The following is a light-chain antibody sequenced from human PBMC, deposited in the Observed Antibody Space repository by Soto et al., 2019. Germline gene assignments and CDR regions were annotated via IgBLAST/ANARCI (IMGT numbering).Light chain of an antibody. CDR3: QQYGSSRWT. CDR1: QSVRSNY. Sequence: EIVLTQSPGTLSLSPGERATLSCRASQSVRSNYLAWYQQKAGQAPRLLIYGASSRATGIPDRFSGSGSGTDFTLTISRLEPEDFAVYYCQQYGSSRWTFGQGTKVEIK. J-gene: IGKJ1*01. V-gene: IGKV3-20*01. CDR2: GAS.